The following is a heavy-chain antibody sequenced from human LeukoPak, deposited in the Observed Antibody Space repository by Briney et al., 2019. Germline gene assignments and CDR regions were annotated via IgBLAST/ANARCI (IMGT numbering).Heavy chain of an antibody. CDR1: GFTFSSYA. CDR2: ISGSGDST. D-gene: IGHD6-19*01. Sequence: GGSLRLSCAASGFTFSSYAMSWVRQAPGKGLEWVSAISGSGDSTYYADSVKGRFTISRDNSKNTLYLQMNSLRAEDTPVYYCAKSRSGWYLDYWGQGTLVTVSS. V-gene: IGHV3-23*01. CDR3: AKSRSGWYLDY. J-gene: IGHJ4*02.